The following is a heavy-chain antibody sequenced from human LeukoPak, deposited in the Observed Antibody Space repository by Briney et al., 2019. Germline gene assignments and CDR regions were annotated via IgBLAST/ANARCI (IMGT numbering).Heavy chain of an antibody. J-gene: IGHJ6*02. CDR1: GYTVTSYY. D-gene: IGHD5-24*01. CDR3: ASVYKHGMDV. Sequence: ASVKVSCKASGYTVTSYYMHWVRQAPGQGLEWMAILNPSGGSSNYAQEFQGRATLTRATSTGTVYMELSSLRSEDTAVYYCASVYKHGMDVWGQGTTVIVSS. CDR2: LNPSGGSS. V-gene: IGHV1-46*01.